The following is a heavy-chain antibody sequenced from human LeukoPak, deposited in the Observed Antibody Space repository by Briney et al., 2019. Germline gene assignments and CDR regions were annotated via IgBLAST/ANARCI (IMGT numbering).Heavy chain of an antibody. Sequence: PGGSLRLSCGASGFTFSSYSMNWVRQAPGKGLVWVSRIKSDGTMTNYADSVKGRFTISRDNAKNTLYLQMNSLRAEDTAVYYRASQVVGAAFDPWGQGTLVTVSS. J-gene: IGHJ5*02. CDR1: GFTFSSYS. CDR2: IKSDGTMT. CDR3: ASQVVGAAFDP. D-gene: IGHD2-15*01. V-gene: IGHV3-74*01.